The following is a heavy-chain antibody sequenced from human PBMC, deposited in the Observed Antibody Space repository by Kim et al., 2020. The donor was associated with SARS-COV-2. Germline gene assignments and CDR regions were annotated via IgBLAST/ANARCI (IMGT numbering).Heavy chain of an antibody. CDR2: INHSGST. J-gene: IGHJ6*02. CDR3: ARGVYSPYYYYGMDV. D-gene: IGHD2-21*01. Sequence: SETLSLTCAVYGGSFSGYYWSWIRQPPGKGLEWIGEINHSGSTNYNPSLKSRVTISVDTSKNQFSLKLSSVTAADTAVYYCARGVYSPYYYYGMDVWGQGTTVTVSS. CDR1: GGSFSGYY. V-gene: IGHV4-34*01.